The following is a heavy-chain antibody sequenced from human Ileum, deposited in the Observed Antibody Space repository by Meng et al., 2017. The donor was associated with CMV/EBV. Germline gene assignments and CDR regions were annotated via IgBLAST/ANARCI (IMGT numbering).Heavy chain of an antibody. Sequence: EVQLVESGGGLVKPGGSLRLSCAASGFTFSIAWMNWVRQAPGEGLEWVGRLKNKIDGGTTDYAAPVKGRFTISRDDSKNTLYLQMDSLKTEDTAVYYCTTDLGGTYWLDGYWGQGTLVTVSS. CDR3: TTDLGGTYWLDGY. J-gene: IGHJ4*02. D-gene: IGHD1-26*01. CDR2: LKNKIDGGTT. CDR1: GFTFSIAW. V-gene: IGHV3-15*01.